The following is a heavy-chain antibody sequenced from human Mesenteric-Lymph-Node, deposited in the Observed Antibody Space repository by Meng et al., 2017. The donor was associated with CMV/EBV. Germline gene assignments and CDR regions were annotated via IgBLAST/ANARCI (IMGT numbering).Heavy chain of an antibody. CDR2: IKSRTDCETT. CDR1: W. Sequence: WISWVRQAPGKGLEWVGRIKSRTDCETTEYAAPVKGRFTISRDDSRNTLYLQMNGLKTEDTALYYCTTDNLGDTSGYYFYYFHHMDVWGQGTTVTVSS. V-gene: IGHV3-15*01. D-gene: IGHD3-22*01. CDR3: TTDNLGDTSGYYFYYFHHMDV. J-gene: IGHJ6*02.